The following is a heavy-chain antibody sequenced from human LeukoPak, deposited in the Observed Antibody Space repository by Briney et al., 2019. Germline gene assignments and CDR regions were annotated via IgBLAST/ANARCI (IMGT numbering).Heavy chain of an antibody. J-gene: IGHJ4*02. CDR3: ARLPGSGYFDC. D-gene: IGHD3-22*01. CDR2: VYYTGSM. CDR1: GGSISSGTYY. Sequence: SETLSLTCTVSGGSISSGTYYWGWIRQPPGKGLEWVATVYYTGSMYYNPSLKGRVTVSVDTSKNQFSLKLSSVTAADTAVYYCARLPGSGYFDCWGQGILVTVSS. V-gene: IGHV4-39*01.